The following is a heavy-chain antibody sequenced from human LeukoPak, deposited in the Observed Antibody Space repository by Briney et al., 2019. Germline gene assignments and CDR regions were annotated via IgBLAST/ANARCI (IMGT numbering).Heavy chain of an antibody. CDR2: ISSSSCYI. V-gene: IGHV3-21*01. CDR3: ASCSERDYDFWIGYPLGY. D-gene: IGHD3-3*01. J-gene: IGHJ4*02. Sequence: GGSLRLSCAASGFTFSGYNMHWVRQAPGKGLEWVSSISSSSCYIYYADSVKGRLTISRDNAKNSLYLQLNSLRAEDTAVYYCASCSERDYDFWIGYPLGYWGEGTLATVSS. CDR1: GFTFSGYN.